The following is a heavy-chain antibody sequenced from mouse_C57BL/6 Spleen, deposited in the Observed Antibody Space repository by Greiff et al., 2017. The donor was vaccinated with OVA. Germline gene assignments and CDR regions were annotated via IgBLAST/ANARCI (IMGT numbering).Heavy chain of an antibody. CDR3: TDGNYDWYFDV. CDR1: GYTFTDYE. V-gene: IGHV1-15*01. CDR2: IDPETGGT. D-gene: IGHD2-1*01. Sequence: QVQLQQPGAELVRPGASVTLSCKASGYTFTDYEMHWVKQTPVHGLEWIGAIDPETGGTAYNQKFKGKAILTADKSSSTAYMELRSLTSEDSAVYYCTDGNYDWYFDVWGTGTTVTVSS. J-gene: IGHJ1*03.